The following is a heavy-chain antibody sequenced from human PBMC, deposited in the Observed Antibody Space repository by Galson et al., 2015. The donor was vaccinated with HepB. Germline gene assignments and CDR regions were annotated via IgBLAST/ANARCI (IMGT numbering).Heavy chain of an antibody. V-gene: IGHV3-21*01. CDR1: GFTFSSYS. CDR3: ARGHGSGSPRYYYYGMDV. Sequence: SLRLSCAASGFTFSSYSMNWVRQAPGKGLEWVSSISSSSSYIYYADSVKGRFTISRDNAKNSLYLQMNSLRAEDTAVYYCARGHGSGSPRYYYYGMDVWGQGTTVTVSS. D-gene: IGHD3-10*01. CDR2: ISSSSSYI. J-gene: IGHJ6*02.